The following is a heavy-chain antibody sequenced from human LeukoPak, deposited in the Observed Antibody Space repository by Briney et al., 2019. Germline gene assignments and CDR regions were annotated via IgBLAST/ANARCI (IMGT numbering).Heavy chain of an antibody. V-gene: IGHV4-61*02. CDR3: ARAPSYYDILTGYYRGVGDAFDI. Sequence: SETLSLTCTVSGGSISSGSYYWSWIRQPAGKGLEWIGRIYTSGSTNYNPSLKSRVTISVDTSKNQFSLKLSSVTAADTAVYYCARAPSYYDILTGYYRGVGDAFDIWGQGTMVTVSS. J-gene: IGHJ3*02. CDR1: GGSISSGSYY. CDR2: IYTSGST. D-gene: IGHD3-9*01.